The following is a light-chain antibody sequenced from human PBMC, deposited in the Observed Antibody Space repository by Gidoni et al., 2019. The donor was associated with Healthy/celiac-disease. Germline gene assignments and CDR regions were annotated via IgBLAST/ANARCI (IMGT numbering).Light chain of an antibody. V-gene: IGLV2-23*02. J-gene: IGLJ3*02. CDR2: EVS. CDR1: SSDVGSYNL. Sequence: QSALTQPASVSGSPGPPITISCTGTSSDVGSYNLVSWYQQPPGKAPKLMIYEVSKRPSGVSNRFSGSKSGNTASLTISGLQAEDEADYYCCSYAGSSTWVFGGGTKLTVL. CDR3: CSYAGSSTWV.